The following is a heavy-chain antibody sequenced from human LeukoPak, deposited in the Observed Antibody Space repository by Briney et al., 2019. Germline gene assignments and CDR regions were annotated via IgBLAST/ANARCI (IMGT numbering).Heavy chain of an antibody. CDR1: GFTFSSYA. V-gene: IGHV3-23*01. J-gene: IGHJ4*02. CDR2: ISGSGGST. Sequence: GGSPRLSCAASGFTFSSYAMSWVRQAPGKGLEWVSAISGSGGSTYYADSVKGRFTISRDNSKNTLYPQMNSLRAEDTAVYYCAKSYSSGWGPDYWGQGTLVTVSS. CDR3: AKSYSSGWGPDY. D-gene: IGHD6-19*01.